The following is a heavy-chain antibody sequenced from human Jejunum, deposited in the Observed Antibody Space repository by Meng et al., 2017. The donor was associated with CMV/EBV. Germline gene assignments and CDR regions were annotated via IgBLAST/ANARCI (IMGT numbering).Heavy chain of an antibody. D-gene: IGHD1-26*01. Sequence: VQLQVSGPGLVTPSETLSLTCTFSGCSVNNYYWSWIRQSAGKGLEWIGRFYSSDTYNYHPSLDSRVTMSLDTSKNQFSLNLRAVTAADTATYYCARGPGASTREGFDYWGLGTLVTVSS. V-gene: IGHV4-4*07. CDR2: FYSSDTY. CDR1: GCSVNNYY. J-gene: IGHJ4*02. CDR3: ARGPGASTREGFDY.